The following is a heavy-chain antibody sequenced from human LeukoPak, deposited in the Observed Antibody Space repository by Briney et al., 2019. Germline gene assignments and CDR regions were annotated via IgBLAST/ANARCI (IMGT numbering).Heavy chain of an antibody. CDR3: AKVRAYYDSSGTFDY. D-gene: IGHD3-22*01. V-gene: IGHV3-43*02. CDR2: ISGDGGST. Sequence: PGGSLGLSCAASGFTFDDYAMHWVRQAPGKGLEWVSLISGDGGSTYYADSVRGRFTISRDNSKNSLYLQMNSLRTEDTALYYCAKVRAYYDSSGTFDYWGQGTLVTVSS. J-gene: IGHJ4*02. CDR1: GFTFDDYA.